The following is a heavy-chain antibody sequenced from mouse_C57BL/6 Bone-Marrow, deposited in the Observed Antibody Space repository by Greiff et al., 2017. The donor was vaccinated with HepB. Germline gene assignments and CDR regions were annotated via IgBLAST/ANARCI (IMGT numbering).Heavy chain of an antibody. Sequence: EVKLMESGPELVKPGDSVKISCKASGYSFTGYFMNWVMQSHGKSLEWIGRINPYNGDTFYNQKFKGKATLTVDKSSSTAHMELRSLTSEDSAVYYCARSTMVYFDYWGQGTTLTVSS. CDR3: ARSTMVYFDY. J-gene: IGHJ2*01. V-gene: IGHV1-20*01. CDR2: INPYNGDT. CDR1: GYSFTGYF. D-gene: IGHD2-1*01.